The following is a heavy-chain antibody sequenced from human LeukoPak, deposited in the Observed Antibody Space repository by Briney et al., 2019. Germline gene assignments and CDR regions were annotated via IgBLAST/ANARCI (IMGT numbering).Heavy chain of an antibody. J-gene: IGHJ5*02. V-gene: IGHV4-59*12. CDR1: GGSISSYY. CDR3: ARDTALSFDP. Sequence: PSETLSLTCTVSGGSISSYYWSWLRQPPGKGLEWIGYIYYSGSTNYNPSLKSRVTMSVDTSKNQFSLKLSSVTAADTAVYYCARDTALSFDPWGQGTLVTVSS. D-gene: IGHD5-18*01. CDR2: IYYSGST.